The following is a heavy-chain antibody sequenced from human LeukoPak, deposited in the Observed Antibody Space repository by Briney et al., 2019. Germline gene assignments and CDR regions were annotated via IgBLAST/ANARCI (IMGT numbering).Heavy chain of an antibody. CDR1: GGSISSYY. V-gene: IGHV4-59*01. J-gene: IGHJ5*02. CDR2: IYYSGST. Sequence: SETLSLTCTVSGGSISSYYWSWIRQPPGKGLEWIGYIYYSGSTNYNPSLKSRVTISVDTSKNQFSLKLSSVTAADTAVYYCARDGSWSYRGWFDPWGQGTLVTVSS. CDR3: ARDGSWSYRGWFDP. D-gene: IGHD1-26*01.